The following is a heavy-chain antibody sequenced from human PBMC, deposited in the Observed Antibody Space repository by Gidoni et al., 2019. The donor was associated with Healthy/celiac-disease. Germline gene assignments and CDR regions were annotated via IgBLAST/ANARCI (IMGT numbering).Heavy chain of an antibody. CDR1: GGTFSSYA. J-gene: IGHJ3*02. Sequence: QVQLAQSGAEVKKPGSSVKVSCKASGGTFSSYAISWVRQAPGQGLERMGRIIPILGIANYAQKFQGRVTITADKATSTAYMELSSLRSEDTAVYYCARYITMVQGRRLRPDAFDIWGQGTMVTVSS. D-gene: IGHD3-10*01. V-gene: IGHV1-69*04. CDR3: ARYITMVQGRRLRPDAFDI. CDR2: IIPILGIA.